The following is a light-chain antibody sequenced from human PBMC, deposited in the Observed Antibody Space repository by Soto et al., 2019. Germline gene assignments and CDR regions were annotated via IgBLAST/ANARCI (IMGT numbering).Light chain of an antibody. V-gene: IGLV2-14*01. J-gene: IGLJ1*01. CDR3: CSRRSGSTYV. CDR2: EVT. Sequence: QSALTQPASVSGSPGQSITISCTGTSSDIGGYDFVSWYQQHPAKAPRLIISEVTNRPSGVSNRFSGSKSGNTASLTISGLQAEDEADYYCCSRRSGSTYVFGTGTKVTVL. CDR1: SSDIGGYDF.